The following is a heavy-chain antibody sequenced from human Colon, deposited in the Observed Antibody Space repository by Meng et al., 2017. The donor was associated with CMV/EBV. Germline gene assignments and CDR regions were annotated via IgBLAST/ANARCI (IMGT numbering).Heavy chain of an antibody. V-gene: IGHV3-23*03. J-gene: IGHJ4*02. CDR2: IYTDSYRT. Sequence: GGSLRLSCAASGFMFNKFAMTWVRQAPGKGLEWVSVIYTDSYRTFYADSVKGRFTISRDDSNNKLFLQINSLRAEDTARYYCAKGSKWGEFDSRGRGTLVTVSS. D-gene: IGHD3-10*01. CDR3: AKGSKWGEFDS. CDR1: GFMFNKFA.